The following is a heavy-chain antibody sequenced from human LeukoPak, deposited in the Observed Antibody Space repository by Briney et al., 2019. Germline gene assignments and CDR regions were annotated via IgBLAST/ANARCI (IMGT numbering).Heavy chain of an antibody. J-gene: IGHJ3*02. V-gene: IGHV3-21*01. CDR2: ISTSSSYI. CDR3: ARVRDYGDYIDAFDI. CDR1: GFTFSSYS. D-gene: IGHD4-17*01. Sequence: PGGSLRLSCGASGFTFSSYSMNWVRQAPGKGLEWVSSISTSSSYIYYADSVKGRFTISRDNAENSLYLQMNSLRAEDTAVYYCARVRDYGDYIDAFDIWGQGTMVTVSS.